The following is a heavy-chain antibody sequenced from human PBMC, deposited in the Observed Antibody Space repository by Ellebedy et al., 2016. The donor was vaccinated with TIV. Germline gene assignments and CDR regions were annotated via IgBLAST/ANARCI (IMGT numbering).Heavy chain of an antibody. CDR3: ATPTSAVAGDWFDS. J-gene: IGHJ5*01. CDR1: GFTFSRDA. D-gene: IGHD6-19*01. Sequence: GESLKISCAASGFTFSRDAMTWVRQAPGKGLEWISAISGSGFSTYYADTVKGRFTISRDNSKNTLYLQMNSLRAEDTAVYYCATPTSAVAGDWFDSWGQGTLVTVSS. V-gene: IGHV3-23*01. CDR2: ISGSGFST.